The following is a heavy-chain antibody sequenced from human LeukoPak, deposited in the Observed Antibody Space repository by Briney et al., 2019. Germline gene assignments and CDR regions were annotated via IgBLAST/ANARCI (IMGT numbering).Heavy chain of an antibody. CDR1: GGSISSGGYS. J-gene: IGHJ4*02. CDR2: IYYSGST. CDR3: GRATMGVDY. Sequence: PSETLSLTCAVSGGSISSGGYSWGWIRQPPGKGLEWIGYIYYSGSTYYNPSLKSRVTISVDTSKNQFSLKLSSVTAADTAVYYCGRATMGVDYWGQGTLVTVSS. D-gene: IGHD1-26*01. V-gene: IGHV4-30-4*07.